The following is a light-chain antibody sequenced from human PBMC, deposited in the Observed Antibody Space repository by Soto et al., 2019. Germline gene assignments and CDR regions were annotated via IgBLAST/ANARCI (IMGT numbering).Light chain of an antibody. CDR2: KAS. J-gene: IGKJ1*01. Sequence: MTQSPLSLPVTPGEPASISCRSSQSLLHSNGYNYLAWYQQKPGKAPKLLIYKASSLESGVPSRCSGSGSGTEFTLTISSLQPDDFATYYCQQYNSYFLTFGQGTKVDIK. V-gene: IGKV1-5*03. CDR1: QSLLHSNGYNY. CDR3: QQYNSYFLT.